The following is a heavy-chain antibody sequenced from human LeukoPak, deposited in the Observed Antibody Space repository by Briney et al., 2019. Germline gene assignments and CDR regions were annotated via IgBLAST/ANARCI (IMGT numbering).Heavy chain of an antibody. CDR1: GGSISSGASD. CDR3: ARAARQGFAMMVVPFFYFDL. CDR2: INYSGST. J-gene: IGHJ2*01. V-gene: IGHV4-31*03. Sequence: SETLSLTCTVSGGSISSGASDWGWIRQPPERGLEWVGYINYSGSTYYNPSLGSRATMSVDTSKNQFSLKLSSVTAADSAVYYCARAARQGFAMMVVPFFYFDLWGRGTLVTVSS. D-gene: IGHD3-22*01.